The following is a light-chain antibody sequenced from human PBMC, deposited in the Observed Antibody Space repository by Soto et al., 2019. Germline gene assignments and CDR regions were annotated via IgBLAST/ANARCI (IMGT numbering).Light chain of an antibody. CDR3: QQYGTSTGYT. J-gene: IGKJ2*01. CDR1: QSVSSSY. CDR2: GAS. Sequence: EIVLTQSPGTLSLSPGERATLSCRASQSVSSSYLAWYQQKPGQAPRLLIYGASSRATDIPDRFIGTGSGTDFTLTISRLEPEDFSVYYCQQYGTSTGYTFGQGTKLETK. V-gene: IGKV3-20*01.